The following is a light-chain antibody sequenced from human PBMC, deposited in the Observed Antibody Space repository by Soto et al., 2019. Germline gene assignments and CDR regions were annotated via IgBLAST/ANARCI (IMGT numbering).Light chain of an antibody. CDR1: QSVSSN. V-gene: IGKV3-15*01. CDR2: GAS. CDR3: QQYNNWPPVFT. Sequence: EIVMTQSPATLSVSPGERATLSCRASQSVSSNLAWYQQKPGQAPRLLIYGASTRATGIPARFSSSGSGTEFTLTISSLQSEDFAGYYCQQYNNWPPVFTFGPGTKEDIK. J-gene: IGKJ3*01.